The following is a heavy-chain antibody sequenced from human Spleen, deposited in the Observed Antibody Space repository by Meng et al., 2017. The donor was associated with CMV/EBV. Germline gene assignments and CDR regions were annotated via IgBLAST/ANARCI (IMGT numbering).Heavy chain of an antibody. CDR3: ARSGSGRYFDY. J-gene: IGHJ4*02. CDR1: GFTFNDYA. V-gene: IGHV3-30-3*01. D-gene: IGHD3-10*01. Sequence: CAAAGFTFNDYAMHWVRQAPGKGLEWVTFLSYDGNYKYYADSVKGRFTISRDNSKNTLYLQMNSLRAEDTAVYYCARSGSGRYFDYWGRGTLVTVSS. CDR2: LSYDGNYK.